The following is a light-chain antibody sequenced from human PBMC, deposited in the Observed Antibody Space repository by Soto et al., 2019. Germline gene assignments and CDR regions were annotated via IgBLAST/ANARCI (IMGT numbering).Light chain of an antibody. J-gene: IGLJ1*01. CDR1: ISNIGSNP. Sequence: QSVLTQPLSASGTPGQRVTISCSGGISNIGSNPVYWHQHLPGTAPKLLVYRHNQRPSGVPDRFSDSKSGTSAFLAINALRSEDEAYYYCAAWDDRLSAYVFGTGTKVTVL. CDR3: AAWDDRLSAYV. CDR2: RHN. V-gene: IGLV1-47*01.